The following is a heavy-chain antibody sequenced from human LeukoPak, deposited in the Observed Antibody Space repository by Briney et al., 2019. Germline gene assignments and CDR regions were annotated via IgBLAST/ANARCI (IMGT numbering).Heavy chain of an antibody. CDR1: GFTFDDYG. CDR3: ASDRGTMVRGVITRYFDY. D-gene: IGHD3-10*01. J-gene: IGHJ4*02. CDR2: INWNGGST. V-gene: IGHV3-20*04. Sequence: GGSLRLSCAASGFTFDDYGMSWVRQAPGKGLEWVSGINWNGGSTGYADSVKGRFTISRDNAKNSLYLQMNSLRAEDAAVYYCASDRGTMVRGVITRYFDYWGQGTLVTVSS.